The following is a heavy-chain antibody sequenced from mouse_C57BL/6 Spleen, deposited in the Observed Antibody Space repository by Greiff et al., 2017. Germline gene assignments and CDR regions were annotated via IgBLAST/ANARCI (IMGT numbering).Heavy chain of an antibody. CDR1: GYTFTSYW. CDR3: ARDMDGYLAWFAY. Sequence: QVQLQQPGTELVKPGASVKLSCKASGYTFTSYWMHWVQQRPGQGLAWIGNINPSNGGTNSNEKFKCKATLTVDKASSTAYMQLSSLTSEDSAVYYCARDMDGYLAWFAYWGQGTLVTVSA. V-gene: IGHV1-53*01. D-gene: IGHD2-3*01. J-gene: IGHJ3*01. CDR2: INPSNGGT.